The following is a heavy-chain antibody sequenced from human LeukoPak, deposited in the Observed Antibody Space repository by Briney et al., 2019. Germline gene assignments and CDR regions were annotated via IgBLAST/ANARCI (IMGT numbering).Heavy chain of an antibody. J-gene: IGHJ6*03. V-gene: IGHV3-23*01. CDR3: AKGRGWEASYYYYYMDV. CDR2: ISGSGNRA. CDR1: RFTFSTYG. D-gene: IGHD1-26*01. Sequence: PGGSLRLSCAASRFTFSTYGMNWVRQTPGKGLEWVAAISGSGNRAYHADSVKGRFTISRDNSKNMLYLQMNSLRAEDTALYYCAKGRGWEASYYYYYMDVWGKGTTVTISS.